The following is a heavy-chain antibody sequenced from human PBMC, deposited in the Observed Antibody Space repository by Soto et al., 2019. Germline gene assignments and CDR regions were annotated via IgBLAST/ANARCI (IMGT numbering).Heavy chain of an antibody. J-gene: IGHJ6*02. CDR2: IERDDDDK. D-gene: IGHD1-20*01. V-gene: IGHV2-70*13. CDR1: GFSLTSPGMC. CDR3: ARSIRGPRRFNGMDV. Sequence: SGPTLVNPTGTLTLTCTFSGFSLTSPGMCVSWIRQSPGKALEWLALIERDDDDKYYSTSLKTRLTISKDTRKNQVVLTMANMEPADTATYYCARSIRGPRRFNGMDVWGQGTTVTVSS.